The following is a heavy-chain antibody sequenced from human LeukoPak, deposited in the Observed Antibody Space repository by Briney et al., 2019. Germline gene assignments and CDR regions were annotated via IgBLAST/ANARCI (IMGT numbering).Heavy chain of an antibody. D-gene: IGHD2-15*01. V-gene: IGHV1-69*13. J-gene: IGHJ4*02. CDR1: GGTFSSYA. Sequence: SVKVSCKASGGTFSSYAISWVRQAPGQGLEWMGGIIPIFGTANYAQKFQGRVTITADESTSTAYMELSSLRSEDTAVYYCARGPLGYCSGGSCPFDYWGQGTLVTVSS. CDR3: ARGPLGYCSGGSCPFDY. CDR2: IIPIFGTA.